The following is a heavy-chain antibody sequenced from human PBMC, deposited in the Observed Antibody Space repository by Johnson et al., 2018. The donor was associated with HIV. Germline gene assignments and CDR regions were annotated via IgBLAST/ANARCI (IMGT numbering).Heavy chain of an antibody. CDR2: IKEDGSER. Sequence: VQLVESGGSMVRPGGSRRLSCAVSGFTFDDYGMSWVRQAPGKGLEWVANIKEDGSERYYVDSVKGRFTISRDNAKNSVFLHMDSLRAEDTAVYYCARDPELDYFNNRALDIWGQGTMVTVSS. J-gene: IGHJ3*02. V-gene: IGHV3-7*01. CDR3: ARDPELDYFNNRALDI. D-gene: IGHD3-22*01. CDR1: GFTFDDYG.